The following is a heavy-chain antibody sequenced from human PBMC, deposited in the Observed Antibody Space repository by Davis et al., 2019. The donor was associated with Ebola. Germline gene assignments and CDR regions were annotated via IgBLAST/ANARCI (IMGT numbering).Heavy chain of an antibody. CDR1: GGSISSSSYY. V-gene: IGHV4-39*07. Sequence: MPSETLSLTCTVSGGSISSSSYYWGWIRQPPGKGLEWIGSIYYSGSTNYNPSLKSRVTISVDTSKNQFSLKLSSVTAADTAVYYCARGGDIVVVPAAIEWGQGTLVTVSS. CDR2: IYYSGST. D-gene: IGHD2-2*02. J-gene: IGHJ4*02. CDR3: ARGGDIVVVPAAIE.